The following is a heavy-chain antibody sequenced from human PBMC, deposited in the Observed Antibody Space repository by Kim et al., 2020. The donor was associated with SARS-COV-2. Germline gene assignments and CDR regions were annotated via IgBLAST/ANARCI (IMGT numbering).Heavy chain of an antibody. J-gene: IGHJ4*02. Sequence: SYPDSVKGRFTVSRDNAKSTLALQMNSLRAGDTAVYYCGRYSENYHAVDYWGQGILVTVSS. CDR3: GRYSENYHAVDY. D-gene: IGHD1-26*01. V-gene: IGHV3-74*01.